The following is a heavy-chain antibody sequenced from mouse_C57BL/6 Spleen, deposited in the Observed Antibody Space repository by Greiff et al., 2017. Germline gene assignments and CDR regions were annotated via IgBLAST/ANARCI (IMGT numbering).Heavy chain of an antibody. V-gene: IGHV1-53*01. D-gene: IGHD1-1*01. CDR3: ARDGNYYGSSYWYFDV. Sequence: VQLQQPGTELVKPGASVKLSCKASGYTFTSYWMHWVKQRPGQGLEWIGNINPSNGGTNYNEKFKSKATLTVDKSSSTAYMQLSSLTSEDSAVYYCARDGNYYGSSYWYFDVWGTGTTVTVSS. J-gene: IGHJ1*03. CDR2: INPSNGGT. CDR1: GYTFTSYW.